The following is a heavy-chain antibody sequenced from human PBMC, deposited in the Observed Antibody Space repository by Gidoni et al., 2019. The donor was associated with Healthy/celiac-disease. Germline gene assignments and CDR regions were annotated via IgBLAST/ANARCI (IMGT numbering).Heavy chain of an antibody. CDR2: IRSKANSYAT. D-gene: IGHD4-17*01. CDR3: TSPGDYRYGMDV. J-gene: IGHJ6*02. Sequence: EVQLVESGVGLVQPGGSLKLSCAASGFTFSGSAMHWVRQASGKGLEWVGRIRSKANSYATAYAASVKGRFTISRDDSKNTAYLQMNSLKTEDTAVYYCTSPGDYRYGMDVWGQGTTVTVSS. V-gene: IGHV3-73*02. CDR1: GFTFSGSA.